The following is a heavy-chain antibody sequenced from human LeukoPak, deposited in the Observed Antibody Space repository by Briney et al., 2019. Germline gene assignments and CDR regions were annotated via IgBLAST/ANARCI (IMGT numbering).Heavy chain of an antibody. J-gene: IGHJ4*02. CDR2: FSGSGGST. CDR1: GFIFSNYA. V-gene: IGHV3-23*01. D-gene: IGHD3-10*01. CDR3: ARTFERLWFGELVPDDY. Sequence: PGGSLRLSCAASGFIFSNYAMSWVRQAPGKGLQWVSAFSGSGGSTYYADSVKGRFTISRDNSRNTLYLQMNSLRAEDTAVYYCARTFERLWFGELVPDDYWGQGTLVIVSS.